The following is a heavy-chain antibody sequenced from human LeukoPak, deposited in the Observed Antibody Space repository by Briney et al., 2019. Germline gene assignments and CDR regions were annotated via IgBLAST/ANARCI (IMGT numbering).Heavy chain of an antibody. Sequence: PSETLSLTCTVSGGSISSYYWSWIRQPAGKGLEWIGRIYTSGSTNYNPSLKSRVTMSVDTSKNQFSLKLSSVTAADTAVYYCARLPYDYGDYGFDYWGQGTLVTVSS. J-gene: IGHJ4*02. D-gene: IGHD4-17*01. V-gene: IGHV4-4*07. CDR1: GGSISSYY. CDR3: ARLPYDYGDYGFDY. CDR2: IYTSGST.